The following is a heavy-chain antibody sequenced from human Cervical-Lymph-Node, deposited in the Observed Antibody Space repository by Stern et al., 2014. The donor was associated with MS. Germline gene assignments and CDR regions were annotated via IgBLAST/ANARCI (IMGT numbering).Heavy chain of an antibody. Sequence: QVQLVQSGAEVKKPGASVKVSCRSSGYSFTDYYFHWVRQAPGPGLEWMGCINPSIGVTHYAQQFQGRVTMTRGSSMNTAYMEMSRLGSDDTAVYYCQAFPAYWGQGTLITVSS. CDR2: INPSIGVT. CDR1: GYSFTDYY. J-gene: IGHJ4*02. V-gene: IGHV1-2*02. CDR3: QAFPAY.